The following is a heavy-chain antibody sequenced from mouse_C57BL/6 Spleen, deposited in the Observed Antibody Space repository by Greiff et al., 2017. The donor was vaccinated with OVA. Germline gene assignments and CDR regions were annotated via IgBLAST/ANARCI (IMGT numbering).Heavy chain of an antibody. CDR1: GYAFSSSW. D-gene: IGHD2-5*01. J-gene: IGHJ1*03. Sequence: VQLVESGPELVKPGASVKISCKASGYAFSSSWMNWVKQRPGKGLEWIGGIYPGDGDTNYNGKFKGKATLTADKSSSTAYMQLSSLTSEDSAVYFFAGSTGYYSNWYFDVWGTGTTVTVSS. V-gene: IGHV1-82*01. CDR3: AGSTGYYSNWYFDV. CDR2: IYPGDGDT.